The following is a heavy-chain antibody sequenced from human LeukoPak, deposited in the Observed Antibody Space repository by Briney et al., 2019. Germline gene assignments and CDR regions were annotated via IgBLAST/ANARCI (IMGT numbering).Heavy chain of an antibody. CDR2: TYTRGST. CDR3: ARAYDRSGYQSRGFDY. V-gene: IGHV4-61*02. J-gene: IGHJ4*02. CDR1: GASMRNYNYY. Sequence: MASETLSLTCTVSGASMRNYNYYWNWIRQPAGQGLQWIGRTYTRGSTSYSPSLKSRATISIDTSSSQFSLRMNSVTAADTAVYFCARAYDRSGYQSRGFDYWGQGLLVSVSS. D-gene: IGHD3-22*01.